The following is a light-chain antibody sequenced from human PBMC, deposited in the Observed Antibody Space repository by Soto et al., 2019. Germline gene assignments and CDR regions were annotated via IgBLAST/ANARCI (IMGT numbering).Light chain of an antibody. Sequence: DIQMTQSPSTLSASVGDTVTITCRASQSIGTWLAWYQHRPGKAPSLLIYDASTLRSGVPSRFSGSGSGTEFTLTISSLQADDFATYYCQQSDTYPLTFGQGTRLEIK. J-gene: IGKJ5*01. CDR3: QQSDTYPLT. CDR1: QSIGTW. CDR2: DAS. V-gene: IGKV1-5*01.